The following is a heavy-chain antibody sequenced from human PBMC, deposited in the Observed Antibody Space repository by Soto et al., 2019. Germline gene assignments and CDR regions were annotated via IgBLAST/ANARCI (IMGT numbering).Heavy chain of an antibody. Sequence: PGGSLRLSCAASGFTFSSYWMHWVRQAPGKGLVWVSRINSDGSGTSYADSVKGRFTISRDNAKNSLYLQMNSLRAEDTAVYYCARHPERIAEIGWFDPWGQGTLVTVSS. D-gene: IGHD6-13*01. CDR2: INSDGSGT. CDR3: ARHPERIAEIGWFDP. V-gene: IGHV3-74*01. J-gene: IGHJ5*02. CDR1: GFTFSSYW.